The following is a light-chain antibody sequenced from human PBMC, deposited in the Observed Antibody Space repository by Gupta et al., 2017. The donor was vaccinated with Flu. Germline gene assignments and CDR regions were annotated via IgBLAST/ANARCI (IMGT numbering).Light chain of an antibody. J-gene: IGLJ2*01. CDR1: SNYVGSYNF. Sequence: QSALTQPASVSGSPGQSIAISCTGTSNYVGSYNFVSWYQQHPGNAPKLIIYEGTKRPSGVSNRFSGSESGNTASLTISGLQAEDEADYYCCSYAHYVRIGGGTKVT. CDR3: CSYAHYVR. V-gene: IGLV2-23*01. CDR2: EGT.